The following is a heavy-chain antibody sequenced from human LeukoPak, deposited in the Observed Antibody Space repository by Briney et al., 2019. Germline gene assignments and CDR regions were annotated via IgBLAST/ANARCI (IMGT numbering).Heavy chain of an antibody. CDR2: IYASGST. D-gene: IGHD4-17*01. CDR1: GGSISSYY. V-gene: IGHV4-4*09. J-gene: IGHJ5*02. Sequence: SETLSLTCTVSGGSISSYYWSWIRQPPGKGLEWIGYIYASGSTNYNPSLKSRVTISVDTSKNQFSLKLTSVTAADTAVYYCARGDYRSGWWFDPWGQGTLVTVSS. CDR3: ARGDYRSGWWFDP.